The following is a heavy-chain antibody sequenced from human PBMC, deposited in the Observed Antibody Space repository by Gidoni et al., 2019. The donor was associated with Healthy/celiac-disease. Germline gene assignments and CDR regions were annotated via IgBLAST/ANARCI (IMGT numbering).Heavy chain of an antibody. J-gene: IGHJ4*02. CDR3: TTENSYGYELGLERDY. CDR1: GFTFSNAW. D-gene: IGHD5-18*01. Sequence: EVQLVESGGGLVKPGGSLRLSCAASGFTFSNAWMSWVRQAPGKGLEWVGRIKSKTDGETTDYAAPVKGRFTISRDDSKNTLYLQMNSLKTEDTAVYYCTTENSYGYELGLERDYWGQGTLVTVSS. V-gene: IGHV3-15*01. CDR2: IKSKTDGETT.